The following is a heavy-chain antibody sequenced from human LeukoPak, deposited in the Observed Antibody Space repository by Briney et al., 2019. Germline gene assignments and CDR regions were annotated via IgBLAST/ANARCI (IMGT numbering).Heavy chain of an antibody. CDR3: ARDNQDYYDSSGYPNWFDP. CDR2: IYYSGST. Sequence: SETLSLTCTVSGGSISSHYWSWIRQPPGKGLEWIGYIYYSGSTNYNPSLKSRVTISVDTSKSQFSLKLSSVTAADTAVYYCARDNQDYYDSSGYPNWFDPWGQGTLVTVSS. CDR1: GGSISSHY. D-gene: IGHD3-22*01. J-gene: IGHJ5*02. V-gene: IGHV4-59*11.